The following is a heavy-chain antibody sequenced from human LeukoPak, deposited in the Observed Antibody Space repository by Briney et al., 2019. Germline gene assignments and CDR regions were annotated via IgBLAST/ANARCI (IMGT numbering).Heavy chain of an antibody. CDR1: GFTFSDYY. D-gene: IGHD6-19*01. J-gene: IGHJ4*02. CDR3: ARGYSSGWYYFDY. CDR2: ISSSGSTI. Sequence: GGSLRLSCAASGFTFSDYYMSWIRQAPGKGLEWVPYISSSGSTIYYADSVKGRFTISRDNAKNSLYLQMNSLRAEDTAVYYCARGYSSGWYYFDYWGQGTLVTVSS. V-gene: IGHV3-11*01.